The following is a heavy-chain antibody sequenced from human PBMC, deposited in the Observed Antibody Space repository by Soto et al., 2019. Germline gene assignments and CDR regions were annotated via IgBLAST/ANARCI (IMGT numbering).Heavy chain of an antibody. Sequence: VQLVESGGGVVQPGRSLRLSCAASGFTFSDYAMHWVRQAPGKGLEWVADVSHDGRSTHYADSVKGRITISSDSSKNPVYLQMTSLRAEDTAVYYCARGGRQRMITSDYDYWGQGALGTASA. D-gene: IGHD3-16*01. V-gene: IGHV3-30*03. CDR2: VSHDGRST. CDR3: ARGGRQRMITSDYDY. CDR1: GFTFSDYA. J-gene: IGHJ4*02.